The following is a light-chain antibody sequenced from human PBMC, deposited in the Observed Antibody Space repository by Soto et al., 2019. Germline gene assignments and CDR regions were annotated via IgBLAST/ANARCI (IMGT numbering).Light chain of an antibody. V-gene: IGKV1-9*01. Sequence: IQLTQSPSSLSASVGDRVTITCRASQGNSNFLAWYKQKPGKAPKLLIYAASTLQSGVPSSFSGSGSGTKINLTISTLHHEHFATYYCQQLASHPSTFGGGTKVEFK. CDR1: QGNSNF. J-gene: IGKJ4*01. CDR2: AAS. CDR3: QQLASHPST.